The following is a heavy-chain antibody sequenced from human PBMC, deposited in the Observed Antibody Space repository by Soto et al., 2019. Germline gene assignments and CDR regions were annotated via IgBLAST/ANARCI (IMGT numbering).Heavy chain of an antibody. D-gene: IGHD4-17*01. CDR1: GFTFTTYA. Sequence: SLRLSCAASGFTFTTYAMSWVRKAPGKGLEWVSAISAGGGTTYYADSVKDRFTISRDNSMNALYLQIHSLRVEDTAVYYCAHPRGYGVFDGYDIWGQGTMVTVSS. CDR2: ISAGGGTT. CDR3: AHPRGYGVFDGYDI. V-gene: IGHV3-23*01. J-gene: IGHJ3*02.